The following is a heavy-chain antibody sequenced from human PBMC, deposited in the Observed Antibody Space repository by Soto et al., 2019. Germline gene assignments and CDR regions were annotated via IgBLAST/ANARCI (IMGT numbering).Heavy chain of an antibody. J-gene: IGHJ5*02. Sequence: QLQLQESGPGLVKPSETLSLTCTVSGGSISSSSYYWGWIRQPPGKGLEWIGSSYYSGSTYYNPSIKIRAPITVDTSKNQFALKLSSVTAADTAVYYCARLRPPHDYSSIGWFDPWGQGTLVTVSS. CDR1: GGSISSSSYY. CDR2: SYYSGST. V-gene: IGHV4-39*01. D-gene: IGHD4-4*01. CDR3: ARLRPPHDYSSIGWFDP.